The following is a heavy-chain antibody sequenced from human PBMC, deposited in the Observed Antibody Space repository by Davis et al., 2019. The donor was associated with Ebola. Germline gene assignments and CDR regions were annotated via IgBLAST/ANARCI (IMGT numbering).Heavy chain of an antibody. V-gene: IGHV3-48*02. J-gene: IGHJ6*03. CDR1: GFTFSSYS. Sequence: GESLKISCAASGFTFSSYSMNWVRQAPGKGLEWVSYISSSSSTIYYADSVKGRFTISRDNAKNSLYLQMNSLRDEDTAVYYCAKDLYQLLLNCYYMDVWGKGTTVIVSS. D-gene: IGHD2-2*01. CDR2: ISSSSSTI. CDR3: AKDLYQLLLNCYYMDV.